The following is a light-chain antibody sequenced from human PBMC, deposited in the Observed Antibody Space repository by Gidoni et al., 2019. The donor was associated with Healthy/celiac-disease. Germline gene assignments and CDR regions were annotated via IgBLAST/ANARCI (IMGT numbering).Light chain of an antibody. CDR1: QSISSY. CDR2: AAS. J-gene: IGKJ2*03. V-gene: IGKV1-39*01. CDR3: QQSYSTPC. Sequence: DIQITQSPSSLSASVSDRVTIPCRASQSISSYLHWYQQKPGKAPKHLIYAASSLQSGVPSRCSCSGSGTDFTLTLRSLQPEVFATYYCQQSYSTPCFGEGTKLEIK.